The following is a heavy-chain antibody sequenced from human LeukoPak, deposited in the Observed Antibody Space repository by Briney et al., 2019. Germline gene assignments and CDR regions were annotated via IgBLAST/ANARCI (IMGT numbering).Heavy chain of an antibody. CDR2: IDANNGDT. CDR1: GYTFRGNY. Sequence: ASVKISCKASGYTFRGNYIHWLRQAPGQGLEWMGWIDANNGDTKSAQKFQGRVTMSRNTSISTAYMDLSSLSPDDAAVYYCARDPSSVTLYFFDYWGQGTLVTVSS. CDR3: ARDPSSVTLYFFDY. V-gene: IGHV1-2*02. J-gene: IGHJ4*02. D-gene: IGHD4-11*01.